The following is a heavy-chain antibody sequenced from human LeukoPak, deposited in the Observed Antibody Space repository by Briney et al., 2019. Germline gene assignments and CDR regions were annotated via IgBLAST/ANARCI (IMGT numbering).Heavy chain of an antibody. CDR1: GYSFTTYY. CDR2: INPSGGST. Sequence: ASVKVSRKASGYSFTTYYIHWVRQAPGQGLEWMGVINPSGGSTSFAQKFQARLTMTRDTSTSTVYMELSGLRSEDTAVYYCAREIVVVPSAMGFDPWGQGTLVTVSS. D-gene: IGHD2-2*01. CDR3: AREIVVVPSAMGFDP. V-gene: IGHV1-46*01. J-gene: IGHJ5*02.